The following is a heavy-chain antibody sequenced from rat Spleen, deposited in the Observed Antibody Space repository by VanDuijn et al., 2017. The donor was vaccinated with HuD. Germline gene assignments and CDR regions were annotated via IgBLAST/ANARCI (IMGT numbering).Heavy chain of an antibody. J-gene: IGHJ2*01. CDR3: ARRHYGYTDYFDY. Sequence: EVQLVESGGGLVQSGRSLKLSCATSGFTFSNYGMAWVRQAPTKGLEWVATLSYDGTTTYYRDSVRGRFTISRDIAKSTLYLQMDSLRSEDTATYYCARRHYGYTDYFDYWGQGVMVTVSS. V-gene: IGHV5-29*01. CDR2: LSYDGTTT. D-gene: IGHD1-9*01. CDR1: GFTFSNYG.